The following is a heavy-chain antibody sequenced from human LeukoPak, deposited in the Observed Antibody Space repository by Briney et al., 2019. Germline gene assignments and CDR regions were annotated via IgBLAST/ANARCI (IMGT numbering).Heavy chain of an antibody. D-gene: IGHD3-10*01. J-gene: IGHJ4*02. CDR3: ARGENVAFYYGSGSYYKGFDY. CDR2: IYTSGST. Sequence: SETLSLTCTVSGGSISSGSYYWSWIRQPAGKGLEWIGRIYTSGSTNYNPSLKSRVTISVDTSKNQFSLKLSSVTAADTAVYYCARGENVAFYYGSGSYYKGFDYWGQGTLVTVSS. V-gene: IGHV4-61*02. CDR1: GGSISSGSYY.